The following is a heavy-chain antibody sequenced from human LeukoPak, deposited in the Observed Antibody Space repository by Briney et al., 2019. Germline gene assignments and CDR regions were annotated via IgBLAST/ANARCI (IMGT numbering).Heavy chain of an antibody. J-gene: IGHJ4*02. Sequence: PSQTLSLTCAVSGGSISSGGYSWSWIRQPPGKGLEWIGYIYHSGSTYYNPSLKSRVTISVDRSKNQFSLKLSSVTAADTAVYYCATSVYYDFWSGYSLDYWGQGTLVTVSS. D-gene: IGHD3-3*01. CDR2: IYHSGST. V-gene: IGHV4-30-2*01. CDR3: ATSVYYDFWSGYSLDY. CDR1: GGSISSGGYS.